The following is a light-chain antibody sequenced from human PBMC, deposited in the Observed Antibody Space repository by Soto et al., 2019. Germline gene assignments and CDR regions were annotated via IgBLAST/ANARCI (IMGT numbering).Light chain of an antibody. CDR3: QQYGTSRHGT. Sequence: DICLTQSPATLSLSPGERATLSCRASQSVSSYLAWYQQKPGQAPRLLIYGASTRATGIPARFSGSASGTDFTLTISRLEPEDFAVYYCQQYGTSRHGTFGQGHDWRL. CDR2: GAS. J-gene: IGKJ5*01. CDR1: QSVSSY. V-gene: IGKV3-20*01.